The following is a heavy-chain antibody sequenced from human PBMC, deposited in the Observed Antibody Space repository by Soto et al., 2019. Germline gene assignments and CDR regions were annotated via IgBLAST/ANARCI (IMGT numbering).Heavy chain of an antibody. CDR3: ARDNIVGGMDLFDY. CDR2: TYYRSRWYN. V-gene: IGHV6-1*01. CDR1: GDSVSSNSAA. D-gene: IGHD1-26*01. Sequence: SQTLSLTCVTSGDSVSSNSAAWHWFRQSPSRGLEWLGRTYYRSRWYNDYAISVKSRITINPDTPKNQFSLQVNSVTPEDTAVYYCARDNIVGGMDLFDYWGREPWSPSPQ. J-gene: IGHJ4*02.